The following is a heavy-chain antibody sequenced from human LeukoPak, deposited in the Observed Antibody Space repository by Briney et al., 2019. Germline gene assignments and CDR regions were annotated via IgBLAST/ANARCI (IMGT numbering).Heavy chain of an antibody. CDR1: GGSISSGGYY. Sequence: PSETLSLTCTVSGGSISSGGYYWSWIRQHPGKGLEWIGYIYYSGSTYYNPSLKSRVTISVDTSKNQFSLKLSSVTAADTAVYYCARVVVVPGTNWFDPWGQGTLVTVSS. J-gene: IGHJ5*02. V-gene: IGHV4-31*03. CDR3: ARVVVVPGTNWFDP. CDR2: IYYSGST. D-gene: IGHD2-2*01.